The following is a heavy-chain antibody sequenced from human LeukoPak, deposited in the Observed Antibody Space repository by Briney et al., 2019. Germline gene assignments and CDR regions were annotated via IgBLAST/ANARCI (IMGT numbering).Heavy chain of an antibody. CDR2: IYTSGST. V-gene: IGHV4-61*02. CDR3: ARRPQVVGATDVGY. D-gene: IGHD1-26*01. CDR1: GGSISSGSYY. Sequence: SETLSLTCNVSGGSISSGSYYWSWIRQPAGKGLEWIGRIYTSGSTNYNPSLKSRVTISVDTSKNQFSLKLSSVTAADTAVYYCARRPQVVGATDVGYWGQGTLVTVSS. J-gene: IGHJ4*02.